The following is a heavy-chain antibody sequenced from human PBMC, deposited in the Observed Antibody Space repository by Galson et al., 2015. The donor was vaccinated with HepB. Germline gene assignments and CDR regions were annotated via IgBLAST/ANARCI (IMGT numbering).Heavy chain of an antibody. D-gene: IGHD5-24*01. CDR2: ISGSGGST. V-gene: IGHV3-23*01. J-gene: IGHJ4*02. CDR1: GFSFHIYA. Sequence: SLRLSCAASGFSFHIYAMSWVRQAPGKGLEWVSAISGSGGSTYYADSLKGRFTISRDNSKNTLYLQMDSLRVEDTAIYHCAKESMATTYYLDSWGQGTLVTVSS. CDR3: AKESMATTYYLDS.